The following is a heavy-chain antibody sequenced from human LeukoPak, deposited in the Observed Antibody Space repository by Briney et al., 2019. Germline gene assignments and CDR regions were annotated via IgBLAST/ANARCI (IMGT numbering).Heavy chain of an antibody. CDR1: GFTFGSSG. CDR3: VKDRGRRSGLNYFDF. V-gene: IGHV3-23*01. J-gene: IGHJ4*02. CDR2: IIGSGAGT. D-gene: IGHD1-26*01. Sequence: PGGSLRLSCAASGFTFGSSGMSWVRQAPGKGLEWVSGIIGSGAGTSYTDSVKGRFTVSRDNSKNTLYLQMNSLRADDTALYYCVKDRGRRSGLNYFDFWGQGTLVAVSS.